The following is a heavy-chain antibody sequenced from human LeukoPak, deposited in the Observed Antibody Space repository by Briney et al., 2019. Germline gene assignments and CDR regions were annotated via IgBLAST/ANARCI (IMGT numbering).Heavy chain of an antibody. CDR2: ISAYNGDT. V-gene: IGHV1-18*01. D-gene: IGHD2-15*01. J-gene: IGHJ6*04. CDR3: ARESSRILYGMDV. CDR1: GYTFISYG. Sequence: ASVKVSCKASGYTFISYGISWVRQAPGQGLEWMGWISAYNGDTNYAQNLQGRVTMTTDTSTSTAYKELRSLRSDDTAVYYCARESSRILYGMDVWGKGTTVTVSS.